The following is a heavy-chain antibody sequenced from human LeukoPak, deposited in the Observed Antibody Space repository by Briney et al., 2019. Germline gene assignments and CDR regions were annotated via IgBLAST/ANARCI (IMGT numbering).Heavy chain of an antibody. CDR1: GFTFSSCA. CDR3: ARPQSSSGYYWPFDD. Sequence: GGSLRLSCAASGFTFSSCAMRWVRQAPGKGLEWVSAISPSSGTFYADSVKGRFTISRDNSKNTLYLQMNSLRAEDTAVYYCARPQSSSGYYWPFDDWGQGTLVTVSS. CDR2: ISPSSGT. D-gene: IGHD3-22*01. J-gene: IGHJ4*02. V-gene: IGHV3-23*01.